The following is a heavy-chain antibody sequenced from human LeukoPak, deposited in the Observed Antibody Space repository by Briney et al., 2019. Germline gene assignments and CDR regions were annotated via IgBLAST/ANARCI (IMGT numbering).Heavy chain of an antibody. CDR1: GESLSDFQ. J-gene: IGHJ4*02. D-gene: IGHD6-19*01. CDR3: ARLGHSGSGWYGTADY. Sequence: SETLSLTCAVYGESLSDFQWSWIRQPPGKGLEWIGEINRGGTTNYNASLKSRVAISVDTSKNQFSLKLSSVTAADTAVYYCARLGHSGSGWYGTADYWGQGILVTVSS. V-gene: IGHV4-34*01. CDR2: INRGGTT.